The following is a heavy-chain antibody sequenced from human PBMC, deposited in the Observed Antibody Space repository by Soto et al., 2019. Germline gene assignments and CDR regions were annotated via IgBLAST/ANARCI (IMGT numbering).Heavy chain of an antibody. V-gene: IGHV1-46*03. Sequence: GASVKVSCKASGYTFTSYYMHWVRQAPGQGLEWMGIINPSGGSTSYAQKFQGRVTMTRDTSTSTVYMELSSLRSEDTAVYYCARDLGYCSSTSCYVKDYYYGMDVWGQGTTVTVSS. CDR1: GYTFTSYY. CDR3: ARDLGYCSSTSCYVKDYYYGMDV. D-gene: IGHD2-2*01. J-gene: IGHJ6*02. CDR2: INPSGGST.